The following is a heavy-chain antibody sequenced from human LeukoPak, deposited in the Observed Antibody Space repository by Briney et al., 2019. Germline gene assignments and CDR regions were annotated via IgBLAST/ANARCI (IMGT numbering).Heavy chain of an antibody. Sequence: PGASLRLSCAASGFTLSSYAMSWLRQAPGKGLEWVSAISGSGGSTYYADSVKGRFTISRDNSKNTLYLQMNSLRAEDTAVYYCAKEPYYYDSSGYPSFFDYWGQGTLVTVSS. J-gene: IGHJ4*02. CDR1: GFTLSSYA. CDR2: ISGSGGST. D-gene: IGHD3-22*01. V-gene: IGHV3-23*01. CDR3: AKEPYYYDSSGYPSFFDY.